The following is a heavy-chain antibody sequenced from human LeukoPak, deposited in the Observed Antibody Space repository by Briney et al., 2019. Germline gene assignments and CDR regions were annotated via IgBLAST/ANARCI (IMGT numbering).Heavy chain of an antibody. V-gene: IGHV4-4*07. Sequence: PSETLSLTCTVSGGSLSGYYWSWIRRPAGNRLEWIGRIYTSGSTNYNPSLKSRITMSLDTSKNQFSLKLSSVTAADTAVYYCARTSLFVFDIWGQGTMVTVSS. J-gene: IGHJ3*02. CDR3: ARTSLFVFDI. CDR2: IYTSGST. CDR1: GGSLSGYY. D-gene: IGHD3-16*01.